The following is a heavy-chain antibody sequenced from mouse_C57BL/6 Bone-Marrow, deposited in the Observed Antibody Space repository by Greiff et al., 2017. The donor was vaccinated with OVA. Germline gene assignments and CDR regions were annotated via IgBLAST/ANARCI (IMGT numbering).Heavy chain of an antibody. CDR1: GYTFTSYW. J-gene: IGHJ1*03. Sequence: QVQLQQPGAELVKPGASVKVSCKASGYTFTSYWMHWVKQRPGQGLEWIGRIHPSDSDTNYTQKFKGKATLTVDTSSSTAYMQLSSLTSEDSAVYDCARWEGYGNYCWYFDVWGTGTTVTVSS. D-gene: IGHD2-1*01. CDR3: ARWEGYGNYCWYFDV. V-gene: IGHV1-74*01. CDR2: IHPSDSDT.